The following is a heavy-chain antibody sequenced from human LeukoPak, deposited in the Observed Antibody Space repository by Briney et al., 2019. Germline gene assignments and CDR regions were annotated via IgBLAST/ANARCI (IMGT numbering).Heavy chain of an antibody. D-gene: IGHD1/OR15-1a*01. CDR1: GFTFSNYW. CDR3: ARAREHVDY. CDR2: IKQDGSER. V-gene: IGHV3-7*03. Sequence: PGGSLRLSCAASGFTFSNYWMSWVRQTPGKGLEWVANIKQDGSERYYVDPVKGRFTISRDNAKNSLFLQMNSLRAEDTAVYYCARAREHVDYWGQGTLVTVSS. J-gene: IGHJ4*02.